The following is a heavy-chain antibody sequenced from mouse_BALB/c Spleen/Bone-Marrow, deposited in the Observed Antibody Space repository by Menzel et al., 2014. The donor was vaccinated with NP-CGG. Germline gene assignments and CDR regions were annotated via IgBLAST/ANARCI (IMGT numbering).Heavy chain of an antibody. Sequence: QVQLQQSGPELVRPGVSVKLSCKGSGYTFTAYAMHWVKQSHAKSLEWIGLISTYSGNTHYNQNFKGKATMTVDKSSSTAYMELARLTSEDSAIYYCARNFYGSSYFVYWGQGTTLTVSS. D-gene: IGHD1-1*01. CDR2: ISTYSGNT. V-gene: IGHV1-67*01. J-gene: IGHJ2*01. CDR1: GYTFTAYA. CDR3: ARNFYGSSYFVY.